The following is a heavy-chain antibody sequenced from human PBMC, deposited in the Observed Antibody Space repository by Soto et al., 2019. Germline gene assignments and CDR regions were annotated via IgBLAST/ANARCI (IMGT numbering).Heavy chain of an antibody. V-gene: IGHV1-18*01. CDR3: ARDLAAGNCDY. Sequence: ASVKVSCKASGGTFSSYAISWVRQAPGQGLEWVGWISAYNGNTNYAQKLQGRVTMTTDTSTSTAYMELRSLRSDDTAVYYCARDLAAGNCDYWGQGTLVTVSS. J-gene: IGHJ4*02. CDR1: GGTFSSYA. CDR2: ISAYNGNT. D-gene: IGHD6-13*01.